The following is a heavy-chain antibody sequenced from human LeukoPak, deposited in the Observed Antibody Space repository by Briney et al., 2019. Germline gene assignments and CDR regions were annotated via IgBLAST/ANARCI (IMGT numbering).Heavy chain of an antibody. CDR1: GFSFSNYW. CDR2: IKQDESEK. D-gene: IGHD1-26*01. J-gene: IGHJ4*02. V-gene: IGHV3-7*03. Sequence: GGSLRLSCTASGFSFSNYWMSWVRQAPGKGLKWVASIKQDESEKYYVDSVKGRFTTSRDNAKSSLYLQMNALRGEDTAVYYCARLVGDVTTWDCWGQGTLVTVSS. CDR3: ARLVGDVTTWDC.